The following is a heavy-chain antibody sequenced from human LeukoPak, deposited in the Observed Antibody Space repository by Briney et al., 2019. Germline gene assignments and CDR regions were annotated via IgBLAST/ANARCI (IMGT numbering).Heavy chain of an antibody. Sequence: ASVKVSCKASGYTFTSYAMNWVRQAPGQGLEWMGWINTNTGNPTYAQGFTGRFVFSLDTSVSTAYLQTSSLKAEDTAVYYCAVGYYGSGGYYYYYYMDVWGKGTTVTVSS. CDR2: INTNTGNP. J-gene: IGHJ6*03. CDR1: GYTFTSYA. CDR3: AVGYYGSGGYYYYYYMDV. V-gene: IGHV7-4-1*02. D-gene: IGHD3-10*01.